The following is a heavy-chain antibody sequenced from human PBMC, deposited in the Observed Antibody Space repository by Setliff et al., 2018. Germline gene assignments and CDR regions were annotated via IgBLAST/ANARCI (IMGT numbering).Heavy chain of an antibody. CDR2: IKSNSDGGTT. J-gene: IGHJ5*02. Sequence: GGSLRLSCAVSGFTFSSYAMSWVRQAPGKGLEWVGRIKSNSDGGTTDYAAPVKGRFTISRNDSENTVFLQMNNLNTEDTAVYYCTTDPYRPYYDFWSGFYTWGQGALVTVSS. CDR1: GFTFSSYA. V-gene: IGHV3-15*01. CDR3: TTDPYRPYYDFWSGFYT. D-gene: IGHD3-3*01.